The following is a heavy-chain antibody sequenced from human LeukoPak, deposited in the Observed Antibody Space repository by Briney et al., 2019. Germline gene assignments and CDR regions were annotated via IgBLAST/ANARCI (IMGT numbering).Heavy chain of an antibody. D-gene: IGHD1-26*01. V-gene: IGHV3-33*01. CDR1: GFTFSSYG. CDR3: ARDRSGSYSYPRYYFDY. Sequence: GGSLRLSCAASGFTFSSYGMHWVRQAPGKGLEWVAVIWYDGSNKYYADSVKGRFTISRDNSKNTPYLQMNSLRAEDTAVYYCARDRSGSYSYPRYYFDYWGQGTLVTVSS. J-gene: IGHJ4*02. CDR2: IWYDGSNK.